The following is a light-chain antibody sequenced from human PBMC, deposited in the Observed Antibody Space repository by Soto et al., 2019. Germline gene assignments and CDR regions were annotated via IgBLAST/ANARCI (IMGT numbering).Light chain of an antibody. CDR1: QSVSNN. J-gene: IGKJ5*01. V-gene: IGKV3-15*01. CDR3: QQYNYLIT. Sequence: EIVMTQSPAPLSVSPGERATLSCRASQSVSNNLAWYQQRPGQALRLLIYGASTRATGIPARFSGSGSGTEFTLTISSLQSEDFAVYYCQQYNYLITFGQGTRLEIK. CDR2: GAS.